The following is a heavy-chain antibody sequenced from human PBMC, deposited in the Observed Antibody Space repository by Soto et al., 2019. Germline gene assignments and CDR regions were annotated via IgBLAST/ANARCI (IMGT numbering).Heavy chain of an antibody. Sequence: SETLSLTCSCSGGSISDHYLTWIRQSPGNGLEGSGYIFYSGSTNYNPSLKSRVTISVDTSKNQFSLKMSSVTAADTAVYYCARVGSSGWSPDYWGRGTLVTVSS. CDR3: ARVGSSGWSPDY. V-gene: IGHV4-59*11. CDR2: IFYSGST. D-gene: IGHD6-19*01. CDR1: GGSISDHY. J-gene: IGHJ4*02.